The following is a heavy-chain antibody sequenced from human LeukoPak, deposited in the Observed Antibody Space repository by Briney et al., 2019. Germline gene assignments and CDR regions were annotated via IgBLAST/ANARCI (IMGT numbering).Heavy chain of an antibody. CDR2: IYHSGST. V-gene: IGHV4-59*12. CDR3: ARARGSRSTFDY. CDR1: GGSISSYY. D-gene: IGHD3-10*01. Sequence: PSETLSLTCTVSGGSISSYYWSWIRQPPGKGLEWIGYIYHSGSTYFNPSLKSRVTISVDRSKNQFSLKLSSVTAADTAVYYCARARGSRSTFDYWGQGTLVTVSS. J-gene: IGHJ4*02.